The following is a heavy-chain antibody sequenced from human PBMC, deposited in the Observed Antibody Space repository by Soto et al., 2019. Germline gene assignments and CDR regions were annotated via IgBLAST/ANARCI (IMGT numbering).Heavy chain of an antibody. D-gene: IGHD1-7*01. J-gene: IGHJ5*02. CDR1: GFTFSRFA. CDR3: AKDLSDWNYGFDP. CDR2: IIHDGSDK. Sequence: QVQLVESGGGVVQPGRSLSLSCAASGFTFSRFAMHWVRQAPGKGLEWVAVIIHDGSDKYYADSVKGRVTISRDNSTNTRYRQMNSLRAEDTAVYYWAKDLSDWNYGFDPWCQGNLCTVSS. V-gene: IGHV3-30*18.